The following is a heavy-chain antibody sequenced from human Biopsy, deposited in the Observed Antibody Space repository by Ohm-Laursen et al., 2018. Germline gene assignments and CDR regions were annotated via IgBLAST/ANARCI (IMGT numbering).Heavy chain of an antibody. J-gene: IGHJ2*01. V-gene: IGHV4-59*01. CDR1: GGSIISYY. Sequence: SETLSLTCSVSGGSIISYYWTWIRQPPGKGLEWIGHVYNGGITNYNPSLKSRVTISKDTSKNQFSLQVNSVTAADTAVYYCARTPRDSFWSGSYKRGLYFDLWGRGSPVTVPS. CDR2: VYNGGIT. D-gene: IGHD3-3*01. CDR3: ARTPRDSFWSGSYKRGLYFDL.